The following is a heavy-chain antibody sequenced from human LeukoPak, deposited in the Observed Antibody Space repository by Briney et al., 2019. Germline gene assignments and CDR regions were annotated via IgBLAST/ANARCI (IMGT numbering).Heavy chain of an antibody. V-gene: IGHV3-9*01. CDR2: ISWNSGSI. D-gene: IGHD3-22*01. CDR1: GFTFDDYT. J-gene: IGHJ4*02. CDR3: AKAPTPYYYDSRGWY. Sequence: GRSLRLSCAASGFTFDDYTMHWVRQAPGKGLEWVSGISWNSGSIGYADSVKGRFTISRDNAKNSLYLQMNSLRAEDTALYYCAKAPTPYYYDSRGWYWGQGTLVTVSS.